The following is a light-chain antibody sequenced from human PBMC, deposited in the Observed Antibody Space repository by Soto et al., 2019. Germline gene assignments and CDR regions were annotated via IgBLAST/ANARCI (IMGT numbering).Light chain of an antibody. J-gene: IGLJ3*02. V-gene: IGLV2-14*01. CDR1: SSDVGGYNY. CDR3: SSYTITSTQV. Sequence: QSVLTQPASVSGSPGQSITISCTGTSSDVGGYNYVSWYQHHPGRAPKLIIYEVTYRPSGVSNRFSGSKSGNTASLTISGLQAEDEADYYCSSYTITSTQVFGGGTKLTVL. CDR2: EVT.